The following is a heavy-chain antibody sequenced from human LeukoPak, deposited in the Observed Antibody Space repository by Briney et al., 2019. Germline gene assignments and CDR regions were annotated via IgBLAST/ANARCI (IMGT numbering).Heavy chain of an antibody. CDR3: ATDLMTTRYRSRDY. CDR1: GYTFTSYD. D-gene: IGHD6-13*01. J-gene: IGHJ4*02. CDR2: MNPNSGNT. V-gene: IGHV1-8*01. Sequence: ASVKVSCKASGYTFTSYDINWVRQATGQGLEWMGWMNPNSGNTGYAQKYEGRVTVTEDTSTDKANMELSRLRSEHRAVYYGATDLMTTRYRSRDYWGQGTLVTVSS.